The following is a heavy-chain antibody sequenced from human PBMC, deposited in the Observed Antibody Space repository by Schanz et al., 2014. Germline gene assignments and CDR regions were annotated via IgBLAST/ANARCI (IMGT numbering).Heavy chain of an antibody. D-gene: IGHD5-18*01. CDR2: ISGSGGST. CDR1: GFTFSSYA. CDR3: AKDAENTAMITDYFDY. Sequence: EVHLLESGGGLVEPGGSLRLSCAASGFTFSSYAMSWVRQAPGKGLEWVSAISGSGGSTYYADSVKGRFTISRDNSKNTLYLQMNSLRAEDTAVYFCAKDAENTAMITDYFDYWGQGTLVNVSS. J-gene: IGHJ4*02. V-gene: IGHV3-23*01.